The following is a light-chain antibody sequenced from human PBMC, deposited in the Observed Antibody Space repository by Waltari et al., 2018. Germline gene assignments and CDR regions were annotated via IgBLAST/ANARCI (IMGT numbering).Light chain of an antibody. CDR2: GAS. CDR1: QSVSSN. Sequence: EIVLTQSPATLSVSPGERATLPCSASQSVSSNLAWYQQKPGQAPRLLIYGASTRATGIPARFSGSESGTEFTLTISSMQSEDFAVYYCQQYNNWPPLTFGGGTKVEIK. J-gene: IGKJ4*01. CDR3: QQYNNWPPLT. V-gene: IGKV3-15*01.